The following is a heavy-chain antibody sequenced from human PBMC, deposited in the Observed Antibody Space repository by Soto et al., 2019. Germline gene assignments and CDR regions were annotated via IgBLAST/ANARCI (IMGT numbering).Heavy chain of an antibody. J-gene: IGHJ4*02. CDR2: ISHSGST. D-gene: IGHD6-13*01. CDR3: ARGQKGYSSSWYVD. Sequence: QVHLQQWGAGLLKPSETLSLTCAVYGGSFSGYSWSWIRQPPEKGLEWIGEISHSGSTNYNPSLKSRVNISVDKSKTQFSLKLTSVTAADTAVYYCARGQKGYSSSWYVDWGPGTLVTVSS. CDR1: GGSFSGYS. V-gene: IGHV4-34*01.